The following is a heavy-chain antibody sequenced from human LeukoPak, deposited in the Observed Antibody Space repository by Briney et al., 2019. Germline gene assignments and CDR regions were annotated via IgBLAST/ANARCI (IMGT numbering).Heavy chain of an antibody. CDR2: ISSSGCSL. V-gene: IGHV3-48*03. CDR3: ASFTDY. J-gene: IGHJ4*02. Sequence: PGGSLRLSCAASGFTFSSYEMNWVRQAPGKGLEWVSYISSSGCSLYYADSVKGRFTISRDNAKNSLYLQMNSLRAEGTAIYYCASFTDYWGQGTLVTVSS. CDR1: GFTFSSYE.